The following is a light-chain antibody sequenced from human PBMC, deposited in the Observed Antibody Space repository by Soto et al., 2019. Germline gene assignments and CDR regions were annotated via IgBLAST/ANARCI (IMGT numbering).Light chain of an antibody. V-gene: IGLV2-23*02. CDR1: SSDIGSYNL. Sequence: QSVLTQPASVSGSPGQSIAISCTETSSDIGSYNLVSWYQQHPGKAPKLMIFEVNKRPSGVSNRFSGSKSGNTASLTISGLQTEDEADYYCCSFAGSGTGVFGTGTKVTVL. J-gene: IGLJ1*01. CDR3: CSFAGSGTGV. CDR2: EVN.